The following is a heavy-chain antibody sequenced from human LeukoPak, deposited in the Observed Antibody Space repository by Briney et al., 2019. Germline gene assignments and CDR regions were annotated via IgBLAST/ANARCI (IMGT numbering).Heavy chain of an antibody. V-gene: IGHV4-59*01. Sequence: SSETLSLTCTVSGGSISSYYWSWIRQPPGKGLEWIGYIYYSGSTNYNPSLKSRVTISVDTSKNQFSLKLSSVTAADTAVYYCARFVGSSWLAFDIWGQGTMVTVSS. J-gene: IGHJ3*02. CDR3: ARFVGSSWLAFDI. D-gene: IGHD6-13*01. CDR2: IYYSGST. CDR1: GGSISSYY.